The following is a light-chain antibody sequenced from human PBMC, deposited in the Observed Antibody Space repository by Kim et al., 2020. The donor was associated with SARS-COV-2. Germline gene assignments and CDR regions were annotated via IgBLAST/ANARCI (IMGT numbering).Light chain of an antibody. CDR1: SSNIGNNN. J-gene: IGLJ3*02. Sequence: GQRVTISCSGTSSNIGNNNVNWSQQFPGAAPRLLIYTNSQRPSGVPDRFSGSKSGTSASLAISDLQSEDEADYYCATWDDSLNGWVFGGGTQLTVL. CDR3: ATWDDSLNGWV. V-gene: IGLV1-44*01. CDR2: TNS.